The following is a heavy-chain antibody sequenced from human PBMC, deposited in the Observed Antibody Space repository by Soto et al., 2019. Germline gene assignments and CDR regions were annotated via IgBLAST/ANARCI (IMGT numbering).Heavy chain of an antibody. CDR2: ISSSTI. CDR3: ARTRHFFGDKSKTADQ. V-gene: IGHV3-48*01. Sequence: PGGSLRLSCAASGFTFSTYSMNWVRQAPGKGLEWVSYISSSTIFYTDSVKGRFTVSRDNAKNSLYLQMNSLRAEDTAVYYCARTRHFFGDKSKTADQWGQGTPVTVSS. D-gene: IGHD3-10*01. CDR1: GFTFSTYS. J-gene: IGHJ5*02.